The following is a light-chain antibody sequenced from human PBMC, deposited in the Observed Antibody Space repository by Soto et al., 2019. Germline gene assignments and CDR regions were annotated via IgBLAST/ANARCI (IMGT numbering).Light chain of an antibody. Sequence: QSALTQPPPASGSPGQSVTISCTGTSSDVGGYDYVSWYQQHPGKAPKLMIYEVSKRPSGVPDRFSGSKSGNTASLTVSGLQAEDEADYYCSSYAGSNIYVVFGGGTKLTVL. V-gene: IGLV2-8*01. J-gene: IGLJ2*01. CDR1: SSDVGGYDY. CDR2: EVS. CDR3: SSYAGSNIYVV.